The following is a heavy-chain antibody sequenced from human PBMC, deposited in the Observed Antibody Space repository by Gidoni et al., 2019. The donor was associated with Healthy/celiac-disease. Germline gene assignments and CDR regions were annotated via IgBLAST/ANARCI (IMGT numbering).Heavy chain of an antibody. D-gene: IGHD3-22*01. CDR2: ISWNSGSI. J-gene: IGHJ2*01. V-gene: IGHV3-9*01. CDR1: GFPFVNYA. CDR3: AKDTGYYYDSSGPGYFDL. Sequence: EVQLVESGGGLVQPGRSLRLSCAASGFPFVNYAMHWVRQAPGKGLEWVSGISWNSGSIGYADSVKGRFTISRDNAKNSLYLQMNSLRAEDTALYYCAKDTGYYYDSSGPGYFDLWGRGTLVTVSS.